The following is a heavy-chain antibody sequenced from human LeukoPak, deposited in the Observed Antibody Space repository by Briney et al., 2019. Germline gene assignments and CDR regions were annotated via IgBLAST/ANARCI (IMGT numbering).Heavy chain of an antibody. J-gene: IGHJ6*03. CDR1: GYTFTGYY. CDR3: ARGVTARGFYYYMDI. Sequence: ASVKVSFKASGYTFTGYYMHWGGQAPGQGLEWMGWINPNSGGTNYAQKFQGRVTMTRDTSISTAYMELSRLRSDDTAVYSCARGVTARGFYYYMDIWGRGTTVTISS. V-gene: IGHV1-2*02. CDR2: INPNSGGT. D-gene: IGHD2-21*02.